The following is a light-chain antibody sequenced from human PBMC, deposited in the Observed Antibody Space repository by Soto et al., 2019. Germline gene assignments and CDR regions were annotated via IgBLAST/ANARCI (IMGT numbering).Light chain of an antibody. CDR1: QDIRGA. CDR2: DVS. Sequence: AIQVTQSPSPLSASVGDRVTITCRASQDIRGALAWYQQKPGKAPNLLIYDVSTLESGVPSRFSGSGSGTEFTLTISSLQPDDFGTFYCQQFNSYPITFGHGTRLEIK. J-gene: IGKJ5*01. CDR3: QQFNSYPIT. V-gene: IGKV1-13*02.